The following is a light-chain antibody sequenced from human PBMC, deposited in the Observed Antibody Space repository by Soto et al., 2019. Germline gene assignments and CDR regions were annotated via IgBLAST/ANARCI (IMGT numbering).Light chain of an antibody. J-gene: IGLJ1*01. CDR3: SSYTNINTRAGV. Sequence: QSALTQPASVSGSPGQSITISCTGTSGDIGSYNRVSWYQQHPGKAPKLIIYEVTDRPSGVSNRFSGSKSGNTASLTISGLQSEDEAEYYCSSYTNINTRAGVVGTGTKVTV. CDR1: SGDIGSYNR. V-gene: IGLV2-14*01. CDR2: EVT.